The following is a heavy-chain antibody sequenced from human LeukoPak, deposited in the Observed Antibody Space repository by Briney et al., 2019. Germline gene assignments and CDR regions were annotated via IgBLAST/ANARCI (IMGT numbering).Heavy chain of an antibody. CDR2: INPNSGGT. V-gene: IGHV1-2*02. D-gene: IGHD1-7*01. CDR3: ARDQAGTTYYYYYGMDV. J-gene: IGHJ6*02. Sequence: ASVKVSCKASGGTFSSYAISWVRQAPGQGLEWMGWINPNSGGTNYAQKFQGRVTMTRDTSISTAYMELSRLRSDDTAVYYCARDQAGTTYYYYYGMDVWGQGTTVAVSS. CDR1: GGTFSSYA.